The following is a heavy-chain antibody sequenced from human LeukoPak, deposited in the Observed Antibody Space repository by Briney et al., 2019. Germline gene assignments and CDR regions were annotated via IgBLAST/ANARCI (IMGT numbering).Heavy chain of an antibody. V-gene: IGHV1-3*01. D-gene: IGHD3-22*01. CDR1: GYTFTSYA. J-gene: IGHJ4*02. Sequence: GASVKVSCKASGYTFTSYAMHWVRQAPGQRREGMGWINAGNGNTKYSQKFQGRVTITRDTSASTAYMELSSLRSEDTAVYYCARGRQYYYDSSGYSFDYWGQGTLVTVSS. CDR3: ARGRQYYYDSSGYSFDY. CDR2: INAGNGNT.